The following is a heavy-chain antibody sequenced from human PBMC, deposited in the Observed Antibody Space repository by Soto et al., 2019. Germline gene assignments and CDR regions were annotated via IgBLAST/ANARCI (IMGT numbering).Heavy chain of an antibody. Sequence: VQLVQSGAEVKKPGESLKISCQGSGYSFSTSWIGWVRQMPGKGLEWMGIIYPGDSDTRYSPSFQGQVTISADQSISTAYLQWSRLKASDTATYYCARTTIAGIRGYCDYWGQGTLVTVSS. V-gene: IGHV5-51*01. D-gene: IGHD2-21*01. CDR1: GYSFSTSW. CDR2: IYPGDSDT. J-gene: IGHJ4*02. CDR3: ARTTIAGIRGYCDY.